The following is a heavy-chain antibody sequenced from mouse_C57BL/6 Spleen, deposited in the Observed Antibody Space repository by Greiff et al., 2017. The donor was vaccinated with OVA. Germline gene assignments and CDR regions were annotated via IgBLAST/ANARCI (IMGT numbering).Heavy chain of an antibody. CDR1: GYSITSGYY. J-gene: IGHJ4*01. Sequence: EVQLQQSGPGLVKPSQSLSLTCSVTGYSITSGYYWNWIRQFPGNKLEWMGYISYDGSNNYNPSLKNLISITRDTSKNQFFLKLNSVTTEDTATYYCARALDCYYPLYYAMDYWGQGTSVTVSS. V-gene: IGHV3-6*01. D-gene: IGHD2-3*01. CDR3: ARALDCYYPLYYAMDY. CDR2: ISYDGSN.